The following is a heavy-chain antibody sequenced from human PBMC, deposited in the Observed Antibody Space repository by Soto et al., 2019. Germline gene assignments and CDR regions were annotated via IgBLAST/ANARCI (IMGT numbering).Heavy chain of an antibody. Sequence: QVQLVESGGDVVQPGKSLRLSCAAAGFIFRSYGVHWVRQAPGKGLEWVAVISHDGSNAYYADAVNGRFTISRDNAKNTVYLQMNSLRADDTAVYYCAKQGIEVAGTDYFDHWGQGALVTVAS. V-gene: IGHV3-30*18. D-gene: IGHD6-19*01. J-gene: IGHJ4*02. CDR1: GFIFRSYG. CDR3: AKQGIEVAGTDYFDH. CDR2: ISHDGSNA.